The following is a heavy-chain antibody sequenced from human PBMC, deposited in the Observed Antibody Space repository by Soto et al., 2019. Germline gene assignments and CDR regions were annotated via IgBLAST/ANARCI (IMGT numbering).Heavy chain of an antibody. Sequence: RSETLSLTCAVYGGSFSGYYWSWIRQPPGKGLEWIGEINHSGSTNYNPSLKSRVTISVDTSKNQFSLKLSSVTAADTAVYYCARVGTTKPPSYDFWSGYLYGWFDPWGQGTLVTFSS. CDR3: ARVGTTKPPSYDFWSGYLYGWFDP. V-gene: IGHV4-34*01. J-gene: IGHJ5*02. CDR1: GGSFSGYY. CDR2: INHSGST. D-gene: IGHD3-3*01.